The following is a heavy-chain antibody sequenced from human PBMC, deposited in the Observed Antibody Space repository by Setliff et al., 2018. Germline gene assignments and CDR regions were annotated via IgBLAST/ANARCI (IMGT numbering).Heavy chain of an antibody. J-gene: IGHJ3*01. CDR3: VRDAGDGYGVDAYAGGGFDF. D-gene: IGHD4-17*01. Sequence: SETLSLTCTVSGDSISRAKYCWSWIRQSAGKGLECIGRIYTDGSTKYNPSLNSRVTLLIDTAKNQISLRLSSVTAADTAVYYCVRDAGDGYGVDAYAGGGFDFWGQGTMVTVSS. CDR1: GDSISRAKYC. V-gene: IGHV4-61*02. CDR2: IYTDGST.